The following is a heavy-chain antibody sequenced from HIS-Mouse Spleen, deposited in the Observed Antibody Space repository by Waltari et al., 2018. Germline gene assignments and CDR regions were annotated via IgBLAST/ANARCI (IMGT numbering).Heavy chain of an antibody. J-gene: IGHJ4*02. CDR3: ARESSGSYYFDY. V-gene: IGHV3-21*01. CDR2: ISSSSSYI. CDR1: GSPFSSYS. D-gene: IGHD1-26*01. Sequence: EVQLVESGGGLVKPGGSLRLSCSASGSPFSSYSMNWVRQAPGKGLEWVSSISSSSSYIYYADSVKGRFTISRDNAKNSLYLQMNSLRAEDTAVYYCARESSGSYYFDYWGQGTLVTVSS.